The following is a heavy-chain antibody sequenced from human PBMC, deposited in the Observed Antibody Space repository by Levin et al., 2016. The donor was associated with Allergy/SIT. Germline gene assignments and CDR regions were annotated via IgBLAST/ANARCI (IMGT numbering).Heavy chain of an antibody. Sequence: WIRQPPGKGLEWIGSIYYSGSTYYNPSLKSRVTISVDTSKNQFSLKLSSVTAADTAVYYCAGPGLDYYDSSGPSGYWGQGTLVTVSS. CDR3: AGPGLDYYDSSGPSGY. CDR2: IYYSGST. J-gene: IGHJ4*02. V-gene: IGHV4-39*01. D-gene: IGHD3-22*01.